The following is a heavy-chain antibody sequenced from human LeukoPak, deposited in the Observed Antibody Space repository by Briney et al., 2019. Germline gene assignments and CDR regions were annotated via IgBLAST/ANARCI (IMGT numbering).Heavy chain of an antibody. CDR2: IYPGDSDT. V-gene: IGHV5-51*01. J-gene: IGHJ5*02. CDR1: GYSFTSYW. CDR3: ARRYCSSTSCYLGATNWFDP. D-gene: IGHD2-2*01. Sequence: GESLKISCKGSGYSFTSYWIGWVRQMPGKGLEWMGIIYPGDSDTRCSPSFQGQVTISADKSISTAYLQWSSLKASDTAMCYCARRYCSSTSCYLGATNWFDPWGQGTLVTVSS.